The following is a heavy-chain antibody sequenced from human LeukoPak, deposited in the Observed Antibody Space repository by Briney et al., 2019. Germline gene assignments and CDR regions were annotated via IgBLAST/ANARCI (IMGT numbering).Heavy chain of an antibody. CDR1: GFTFSSYS. CDR2: ISSSSSYI. D-gene: IGHD3-16*02. Sequence: GGSLRLSCAASGFTFSSYSMNWVRQAPGKGLEWVSSISSSSSYIYYADSVKGRFTISRDNAKNSLYLQMNSLRAEETAVYYCARDNYDYVWGSYRYLDYWGQGTLVTVSS. J-gene: IGHJ4*02. V-gene: IGHV3-21*01. CDR3: ARDNYDYVWGSYRYLDY.